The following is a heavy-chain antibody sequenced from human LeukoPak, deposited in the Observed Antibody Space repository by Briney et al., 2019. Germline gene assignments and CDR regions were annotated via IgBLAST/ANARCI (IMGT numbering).Heavy chain of an antibody. V-gene: IGHV4-34*01. CDR2: INHSGST. D-gene: IGHD6-19*01. J-gene: IGHJ5*02. CDR3: ARDRISVSDPPNWFDP. Sequence: SETLSLTCAVHGGSFSGYYWSWLRQPPGKGLEWIGEINHSGSTNYNPSLKSRVTISVDTSKNQFPLKLSSVTAADTAVYFCARDRISVSDPPNWFDPWGQGTLVIVSS. CDR1: GGSFSGYY.